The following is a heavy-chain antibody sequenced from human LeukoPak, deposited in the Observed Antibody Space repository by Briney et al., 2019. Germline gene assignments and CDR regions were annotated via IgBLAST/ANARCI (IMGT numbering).Heavy chain of an antibody. D-gene: IGHD1-26*01. V-gene: IGHV1-69*13. J-gene: IGHJ4*02. CDR2: IIPIFGTA. CDR3: ARDRVGGSPGALDY. Sequence: ASVKVSCKASGGTFSGYAISWVRQAPGQGLEWMGGIIPIFGTANYAQKFQGRVTITADESTSTAYMELSSLRSEDTAVYYCARDRVGGSPGALDYWGQGTLVTVSS. CDR1: GGTFSGYA.